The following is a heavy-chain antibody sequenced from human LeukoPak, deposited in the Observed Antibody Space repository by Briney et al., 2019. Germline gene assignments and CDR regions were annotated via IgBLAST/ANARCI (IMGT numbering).Heavy chain of an antibody. D-gene: IGHD3-9*01. Sequence: GGSLRLSCAASGFTFSSYAMSWVRQAPGKGQEWLSAISGSGGSTYYADSVKGRFTISRDNSKNTLYLQMNSLRAEDTAVYYRAKGYDILTGYQSWFDPWGQGTLVTVSS. CDR3: AKGYDILTGYQSWFDP. CDR1: GFTFSSYA. V-gene: IGHV3-23*01. J-gene: IGHJ5*02. CDR2: ISGSGGST.